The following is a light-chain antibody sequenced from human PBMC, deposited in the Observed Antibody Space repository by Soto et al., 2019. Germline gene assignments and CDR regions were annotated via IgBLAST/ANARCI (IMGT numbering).Light chain of an antibody. CDR2: GAS. CDR3: QQYGSSPWIT. CDR1: QSVSSSY. J-gene: IGKJ5*01. Sequence: EIVLTQSPGTLSLSPVERATLSCRASQSVSSSYLAWYQRKPGQAPRLLIYGASSRATGIPDRFSGSGSGTDFTLTISRLEPEDFAVYYCQQYGSSPWITFGQGTRLEIK. V-gene: IGKV3-20*01.